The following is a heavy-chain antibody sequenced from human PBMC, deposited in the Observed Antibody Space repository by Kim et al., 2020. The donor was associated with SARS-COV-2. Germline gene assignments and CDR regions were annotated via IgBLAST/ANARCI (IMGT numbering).Heavy chain of an antibody. J-gene: IGHJ3*02. D-gene: IGHD3-22*01. V-gene: IGHV4-39*01. CDR3: ARTSSGPHDAFDI. Sequence: YNPSLKSRVTISVDTSKNQFSLKLSSVTAADTAVYYCARTSSGPHDAFDIWGQGTMVTVSS.